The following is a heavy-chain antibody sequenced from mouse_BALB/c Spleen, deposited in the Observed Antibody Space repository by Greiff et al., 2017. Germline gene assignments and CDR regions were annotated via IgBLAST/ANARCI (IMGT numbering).Heavy chain of an antibody. CDR3: ARANFYAMDY. CDR1: GFTFSSYA. V-gene: IGHV5-6-5*01. J-gene: IGHJ4*01. Sequence: DVHLVESGGGLVKPGGSLKLSCAASGFTFSSYAMSWVRQTPEKRLEWVASISSGGSTYYPDSVKGRFTISRDNAKNNLYLQMSSLKSEDTAMYYCARANFYAMDYWGQGTSVTVSS. D-gene: IGHD4-1*01. CDR2: ISSGGST.